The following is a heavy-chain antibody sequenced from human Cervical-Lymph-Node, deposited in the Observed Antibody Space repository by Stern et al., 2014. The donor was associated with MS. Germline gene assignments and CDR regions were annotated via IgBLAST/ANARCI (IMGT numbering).Heavy chain of an antibody. V-gene: IGHV1-18*01. CDR2: ISGYNDIT. D-gene: IGHD1-7*01. J-gene: IGHJ3*02. CDR3: ARGEGNWNYHYACDI. CDR1: GYIFTSYG. Sequence: QVQLGQSGAEVKKPGASVKVSCKASGYIFTSYGIHWVRQAPGQGLEWMGWISGYNDITNYAQKFQGRVTVTTDTSTSTAYMELRGLRSDDTAVYYCARGEGNWNYHYACDIWGQGTLVT.